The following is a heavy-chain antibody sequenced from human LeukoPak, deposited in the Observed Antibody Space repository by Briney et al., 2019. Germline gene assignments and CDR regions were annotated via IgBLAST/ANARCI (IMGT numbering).Heavy chain of an antibody. Sequence: GESLKISCKGSGYSFTSYWIGWVRQMPGKGLEWMGIIYPGDSDTRYSPSFQGQVAISADKSISTAYLQWSSLKASDTAMYYCASFRRDTAMGFDYWGQGTLVTVSS. CDR3: ASFRRDTAMGFDY. V-gene: IGHV5-51*01. CDR2: IYPGDSDT. D-gene: IGHD5-18*01. J-gene: IGHJ4*02. CDR1: GYSFTSYW.